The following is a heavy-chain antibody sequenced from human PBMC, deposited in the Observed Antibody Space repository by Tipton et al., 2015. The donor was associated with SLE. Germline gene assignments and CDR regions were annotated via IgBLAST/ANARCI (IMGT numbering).Heavy chain of an antibody. Sequence: TLSLTCAVSGGSLSGYYWSWIRQPPGKGLEWLGKVYHSGTAKHNPSLKSRVTISVDTSKNQFSLKLSSVTAADTAVYYCARDWCSSTSCYGYYYMDVWGKGTTVTVSS. V-gene: IGHV4-34*01. CDR2: VYHSGTA. CDR1: GGSLSGYY. D-gene: IGHD2-2*01. CDR3: ARDWCSSTSCYGYYYMDV. J-gene: IGHJ6*03.